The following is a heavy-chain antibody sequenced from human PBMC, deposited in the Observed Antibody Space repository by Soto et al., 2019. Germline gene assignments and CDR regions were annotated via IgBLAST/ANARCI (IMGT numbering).Heavy chain of an antibody. V-gene: IGHV3-33*01. J-gene: IGHJ4*02. CDR2: IWYHGIDK. D-gene: IGHD2-15*01. CDR1: GFTFSRQA. Sequence: QVQLVESGGGVVQPERSLRLSCAASGFTFSRQAMHWVRQAPGRGLEWVAVIWYHGIDKYYADSVKGRFTISRDNSKNTVYLQMNSLRGEDTAVYYCATGFLGLCTGGNCPLDYWGQGTRVTVSS. CDR3: ATGFLGLCTGGNCPLDY.